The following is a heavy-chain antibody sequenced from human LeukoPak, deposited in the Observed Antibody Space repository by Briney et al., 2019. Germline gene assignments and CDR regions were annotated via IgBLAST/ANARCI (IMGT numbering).Heavy chain of an antibody. J-gene: IGHJ6*02. CDR1: GGSINSGSYS. D-gene: IGHD2-2*01. Sequence: SSETLSLTCAVSGGSINSGSYSWSWIRQPPGRGLEWIGYNYHSGSTYYNPSLKSRVTISGDRSKNQFSLKLTSVTVADTAVYFCARAAVRYCSSTSCSGYGMDVWGQGTTVTVSS. CDR2: NYHSGST. V-gene: IGHV4-30-2*01. CDR3: ARAAVRYCSSTSCSGYGMDV.